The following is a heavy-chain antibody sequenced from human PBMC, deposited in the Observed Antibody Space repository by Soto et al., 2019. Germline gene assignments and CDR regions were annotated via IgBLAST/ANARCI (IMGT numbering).Heavy chain of an antibody. CDR3: ARVQYSSSSPYYFDY. CDR2: IYYSGST. V-gene: IGHV4-59*01. D-gene: IGHD6-6*01. CDR1: GGSISSYY. J-gene: IGHJ4*02. Sequence: SETLSLTCTVSGGSISSYYWSWIRQPPAKGLEWIGYIYYSGSTNYNPSLKSRVTISVDTSKNQFSLKLSSVTAADTAVYYCARVQYSSSSPYYFDYWGQGTLVTVSS.